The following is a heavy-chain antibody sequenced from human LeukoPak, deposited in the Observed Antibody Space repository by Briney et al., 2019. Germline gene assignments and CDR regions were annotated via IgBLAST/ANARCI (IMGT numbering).Heavy chain of an antibody. V-gene: IGHV4-39*01. D-gene: IGHD3-3*01. CDR1: GGSISSSHYY. Sequence: SETLSLTCSVSGGSISSSHYYWGWIRQPPGKGLEWIGSIYYSVSTDYNTSLRSRPTISVDMSKNQFSLKMRSVTAADTAIYYCARRTMIFGVAAYMDVWGKGTTVTVSS. CDR3: ARRTMIFGVAAYMDV. CDR2: IYYSVST. J-gene: IGHJ6*03.